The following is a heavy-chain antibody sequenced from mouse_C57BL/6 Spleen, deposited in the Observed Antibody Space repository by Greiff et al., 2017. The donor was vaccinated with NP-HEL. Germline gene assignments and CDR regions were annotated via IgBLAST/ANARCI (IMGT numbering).Heavy chain of an antibody. J-gene: IGHJ3*01. CDR1: GFTFSSYA. CDR3: ARGWDYDLAWFAY. CDR2: ISDGGSYT. V-gene: IGHV5-4*01. D-gene: IGHD2-4*01. Sequence: EVQGVESGGGLVKPGGSLKLSCAASGFTFSSYAMSWVRQTPEKRLEWVATISDGGSYTYYPDNVKGRFTISRDNAKNNLYLQMSHLKSEDTAMYYCARGWDYDLAWFAYWGQGTLVTVSA.